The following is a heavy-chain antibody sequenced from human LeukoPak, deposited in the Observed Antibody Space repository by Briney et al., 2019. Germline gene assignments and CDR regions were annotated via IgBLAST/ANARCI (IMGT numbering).Heavy chain of an antibody. J-gene: IGHJ4*02. CDR2: IKSKTDGGTT. D-gene: IGHD6-13*01. Sequence: PGGSLRLSCAASGFTFSNAWMSWVRQAPGKGLEWVGRIKSKTDGGTTDYAAPVKGRFTISRDDSKNTLYLQMNSLRAEDTAVYYCARDQGIAAAGTYDYWGQGTLVTVSS. V-gene: IGHV3-15*01. CDR3: ARDQGIAAAGTYDY. CDR1: GFTFSNAW.